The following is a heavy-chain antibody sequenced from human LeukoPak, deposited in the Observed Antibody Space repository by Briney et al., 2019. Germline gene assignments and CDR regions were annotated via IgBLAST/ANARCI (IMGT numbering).Heavy chain of an antibody. Sequence: GGSLRLSCGASGFTFSSYGMHWVRQAPGKGLEWVAVIWYDGSNKYYADSAKGRFTISRDNSKNTLFLQMDSLRAEGTAVYYCARDWQHMATVIYYFDYWGQGTLVTVSS. CDR2: IWYDGSNK. J-gene: IGHJ4*02. CDR1: GFTFSSYG. CDR3: ARDWQHMATVIYYFDY. D-gene: IGHD4-17*01. V-gene: IGHV3-33*02.